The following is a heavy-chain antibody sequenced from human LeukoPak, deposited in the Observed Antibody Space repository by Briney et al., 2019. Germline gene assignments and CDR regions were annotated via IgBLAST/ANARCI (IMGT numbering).Heavy chain of an antibody. J-gene: IGHJ5*02. V-gene: IGHV1-46*01. CDR3: ARGPSTTAQLKYWFDP. D-gene: IGHD4-11*01. CDR2: INPSGGST. Sequence: ASVKVSCKASGDTFTSYYMHWVRQAPGQGLERMGIINPSGGSTSYAQKFQGRVTMTRDMSTSTVYMELSSLRSEDTAVYYCARGPSTTAQLKYWFDPWGQGTLVTVSS. CDR1: GDTFTSYY.